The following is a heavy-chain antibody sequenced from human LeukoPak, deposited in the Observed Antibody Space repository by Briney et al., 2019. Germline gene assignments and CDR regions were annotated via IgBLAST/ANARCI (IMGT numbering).Heavy chain of an antibody. CDR3: ARDVNYDSEDY. J-gene: IGHJ4*02. Sequence: PGGSLRLSCAASGFTFSSYWMSWVRQAPGKGLEWVASIKQDGSEKYYVDSVKGRFTISRDNAKNSLYLQMNSLRAEDTAVYYCARDVNYDSEDYWGQGTLVTVSS. D-gene: IGHD3-22*01. CDR2: IKQDGSEK. V-gene: IGHV3-7*01. CDR1: GFTFSSYW.